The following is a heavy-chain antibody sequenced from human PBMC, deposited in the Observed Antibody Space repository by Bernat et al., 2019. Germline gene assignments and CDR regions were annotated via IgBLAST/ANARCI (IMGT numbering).Heavy chain of an antibody. CDR1: GFTFSSYG. CDR3: GRDGWLVGWYFDL. CDR2: IWYDGSNK. V-gene: IGHV3-33*01. J-gene: IGHJ2*01. D-gene: IGHD6-19*01. Sequence: QVQLVESGGGVVQPGRSLRLSCAASGFTFSSYGMHWVRQAPGKGLEWVAVIWYDGSNKYYADSVKGRFTISRDNSKNTLYLQMNSLRAEDTAVYYCGRDGWLVGWYFDLWGRGTLVTVSS.